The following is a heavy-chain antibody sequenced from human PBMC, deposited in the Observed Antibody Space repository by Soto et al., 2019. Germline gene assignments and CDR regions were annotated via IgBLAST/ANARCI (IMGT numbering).Heavy chain of an antibody. Sequence: QVPLVQSGAEVKKPGSSVKVSCKASGGTFSSYAISWVRQAPGQGLEWMGGIIPIFGTANYAQKFQGRVTITADESTSTAYMELSSLRSEDTAVYYCARATYDYVWGSYRFNNWFDPWGQGTLVTVSS. J-gene: IGHJ5*02. CDR3: ARATYDYVWGSYRFNNWFDP. CDR1: GGTFSSYA. V-gene: IGHV1-69*01. D-gene: IGHD3-16*02. CDR2: IIPIFGTA.